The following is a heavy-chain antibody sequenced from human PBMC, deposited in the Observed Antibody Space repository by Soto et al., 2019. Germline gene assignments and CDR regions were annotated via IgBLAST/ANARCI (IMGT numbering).Heavy chain of an antibody. V-gene: IGHV4-39*07. CDR2: IYYSGSA. Sequence: PSETLSLTCTVSGGSISSSSYYWGWIRQPPGKGLEWIGCIYYSGSAYYNPSLKSRVTISVDTSKNQFSLKLSSVTAADTAVYYCARGGYCSSTSCYGFYNWFDPWGQGTLVTVSS. CDR1: GGSISSSSYY. CDR3: ARGGYCSSTSCYGFYNWFDP. J-gene: IGHJ5*02. D-gene: IGHD2-2*01.